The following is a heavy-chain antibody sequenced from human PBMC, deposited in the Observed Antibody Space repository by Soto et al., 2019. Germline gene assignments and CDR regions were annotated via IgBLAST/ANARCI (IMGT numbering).Heavy chain of an antibody. CDR3: ARWIDNGYFDY. V-gene: IGHV1-3*01. CDR1: GFSFTSYS. J-gene: IGHJ4*02. Sequence: QGQLVQSGAEVKKPGASVKVSCGTSGFSFTSYSFHWVRQAPAQGLQWMGWINAGRGKTKYSQQFQGRVIFTWDTSANTVYMELSRLTSEDTSVFYCARWIDNGYFDYWGQGTLVTVSA. CDR2: INAGRGKT. D-gene: IGHD4-17*01.